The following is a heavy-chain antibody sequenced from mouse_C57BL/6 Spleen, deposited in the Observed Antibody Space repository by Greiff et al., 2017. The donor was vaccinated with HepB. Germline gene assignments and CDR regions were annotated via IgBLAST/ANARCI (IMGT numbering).Heavy chain of an antibody. CDR1: GFTFSSYT. Sequence: EVKLQESGGGLVKPGGSLKLSCAASGFTFSSYTMSWVRQTPEKRLEWVATISGGGGNTYYPDSVKGRFTISRDNAKNTLYLQMSSLRSEDTALYYCARRGYGSGYAMDYWGQGTSVTVSS. CDR2: ISGGGGNT. CDR3: ARRGYGSGYAMDY. D-gene: IGHD1-1*01. V-gene: IGHV5-9*01. J-gene: IGHJ4*01.